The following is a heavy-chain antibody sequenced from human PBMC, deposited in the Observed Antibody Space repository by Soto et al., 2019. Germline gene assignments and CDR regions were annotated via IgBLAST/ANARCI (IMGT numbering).Heavy chain of an antibody. Sequence: QVQLQESGPGLVKPSQTLSLTCTVSGGSISSGGYYWSWIRQHPGKGLEWIGYIYYSGSTYYNPSLKSRVTISVDTSMNQVSLKLSSVTAADTAVYYCAREGYCSGGSCYTGYYSGMDVWGQGTTVTVSS. CDR3: AREGYCSGGSCYTGYYSGMDV. CDR1: GGSISSGGYY. D-gene: IGHD2-15*01. J-gene: IGHJ6*02. CDR2: IYYSGST. V-gene: IGHV4-31*03.